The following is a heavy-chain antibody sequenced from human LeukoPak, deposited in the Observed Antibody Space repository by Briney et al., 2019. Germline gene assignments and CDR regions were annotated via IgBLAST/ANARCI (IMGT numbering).Heavy chain of an antibody. CDR1: GFTFSSYS. D-gene: IGHD6-13*01. CDR3: ARGGAAAGSAFDI. Sequence: GGSLRLSCAASGFTFSSYSMNWVRQAPGKGLEWVSSISSSSSYIYYADSVKGRFTISRDNAKNSLYLQMNSLRAEDTAVYYCARGGAAAGSAFDIWGQGTMVTVSS. CDR2: ISSSSSYI. J-gene: IGHJ3*02. V-gene: IGHV3-21*01.